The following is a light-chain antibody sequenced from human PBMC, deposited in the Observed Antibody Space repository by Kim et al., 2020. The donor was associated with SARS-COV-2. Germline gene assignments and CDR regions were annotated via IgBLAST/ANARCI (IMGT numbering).Light chain of an antibody. Sequence: DIQMTQSPSSLSASVGDRVAITCRASQNIYTYLNWYQQKPGKAPKLLIYAASSLQSGVPSRFTGSGSGTVFTLTITSLQPDDFATYYCQQCSTTLRTFGQGTKVDIK. CDR3: QQCSTTLRT. CDR2: AAS. V-gene: IGKV1-39*01. J-gene: IGKJ1*01. CDR1: QNIYTY.